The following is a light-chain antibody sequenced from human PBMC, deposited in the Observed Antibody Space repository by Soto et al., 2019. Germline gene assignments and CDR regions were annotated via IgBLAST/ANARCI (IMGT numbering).Light chain of an antibody. Sequence: DIQMTQSPSTLSASVGDRVNITSRASQRIVVWLAWYQQKVGKAPKLLIYDASNLESGVPSRFRGSRSGTKFTLTISSLQPDDIAPYYCQQYNSYPWTFGQGTKVEIK. J-gene: IGKJ1*01. CDR2: DAS. CDR3: QQYNSYPWT. V-gene: IGKV1-5*01. CDR1: QRIVVW.